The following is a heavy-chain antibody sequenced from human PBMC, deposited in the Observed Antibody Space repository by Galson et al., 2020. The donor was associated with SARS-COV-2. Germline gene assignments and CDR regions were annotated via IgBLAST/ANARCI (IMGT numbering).Heavy chain of an antibody. CDR3: ATRADYGDYGTGYYYYGMDV. Sequence: HGESLKISCKGSGYSFTSYWIGWVRQMPGKCLEWMGIIYPGDSATRYSPSFQGQVTISADKSISTAYLQWSSLKASDTAMYYCATRADYGDYGTGYYYYGMDVWGQGTTVTVSS. V-gene: IGHV5-51*01. D-gene: IGHD4-17*01. CDR1: GYSFTSYW. J-gene: IGHJ6*02. CDR2: IYPGDSAT.